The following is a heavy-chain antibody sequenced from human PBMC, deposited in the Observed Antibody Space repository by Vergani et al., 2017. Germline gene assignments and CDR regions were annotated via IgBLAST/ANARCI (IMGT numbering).Heavy chain of an antibody. CDR1: GGTFSSYA. V-gene: IGHV1-69*18. CDR2: IIPIFGTA. J-gene: IGHJ6*02. CDR3: ARGRYYYDRSGYYHGITDYYGMDV. D-gene: IGHD3-22*01. Sequence: QVQLVQSGAEVKKPGSSVKVSCKASGGTFSSYAISWVRQAPGQGLEWMGRIIPIFGTANYAQKFQGRVTITADESTSTAYMELSSLRSEDTAVYYSARGRYYYDRSGYYHGITDYYGMDVWGQGTTVTVSS.